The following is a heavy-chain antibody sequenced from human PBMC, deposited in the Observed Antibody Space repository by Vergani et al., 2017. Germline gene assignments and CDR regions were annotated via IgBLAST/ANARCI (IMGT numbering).Heavy chain of an antibody. Sequence: QLQLQESGPGLVKPSETLSLTCTVSGGSISSSTYYWGWIRQPPGKGLEWIANIYYGGSTYYNPSLKSRVTISVDTSKNQFSLKFSSVTAADTAVYYCARLYCTSTSCYFPVPKIDFWGQGTLVTVSS. J-gene: IGHJ4*02. CDR1: GGSISSSTYY. V-gene: IGHV4-39*01. CDR2: IYYGGST. CDR3: ARLYCTSTSCYFPVPKIDF. D-gene: IGHD2-2*01.